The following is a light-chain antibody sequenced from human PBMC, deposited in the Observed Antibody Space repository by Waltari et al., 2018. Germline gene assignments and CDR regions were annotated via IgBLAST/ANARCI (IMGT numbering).Light chain of an antibody. V-gene: IGLV2-23*02. CDR1: SSDVGSYNL. J-gene: IGLJ7*01. CDR2: EVS. Sequence: QSALTQPASVSGSPGQSITISCTGTSSDVGSYNLVSWYQQHPGKAPKLMIYEVSKRPSGVSNRFSGSKSGNTASLTISGLQAEDEAEYYCCSYAGSSTFAVFGGGTQLTVL. CDR3: CSYAGSSTFAV.